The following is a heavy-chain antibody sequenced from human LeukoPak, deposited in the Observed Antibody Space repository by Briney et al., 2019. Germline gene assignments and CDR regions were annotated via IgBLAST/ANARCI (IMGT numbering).Heavy chain of an antibody. Sequence: GASVNVSCKASGYTFTSYDINWVRQTTGQGLEWMGWMNPNSGNTGYAQKFQGRVTITGNTSLTTAYMELSSLRSEDTAVYYCARRQYGSGSPLYYWGQGTLVRVSS. V-gene: IGHV1-8*01. CDR1: GYTFTSYD. D-gene: IGHD3-10*01. J-gene: IGHJ4*02. CDR3: ARRQYGSGSPLYY. CDR2: MNPNSGNT.